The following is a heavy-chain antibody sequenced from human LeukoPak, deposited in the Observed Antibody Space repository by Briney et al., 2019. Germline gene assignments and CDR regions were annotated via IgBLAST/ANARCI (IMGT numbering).Heavy chain of an antibody. CDR2: INHSGST. Sequence: PSETLSLTCAVYGGSFSGYYWSWIRQPPGKGLEWIGEINHSGSTNYNPSLKSRVTISVDTSKNQFSLKLSSVTAADTAVYYCARGGESCSSTSCYLNWFDPWGQGTLVTVSS. CDR3: ARGGESCSSTSCYLNWFDP. D-gene: IGHD2-2*01. CDR1: GGSFSGYY. V-gene: IGHV4-34*01. J-gene: IGHJ5*02.